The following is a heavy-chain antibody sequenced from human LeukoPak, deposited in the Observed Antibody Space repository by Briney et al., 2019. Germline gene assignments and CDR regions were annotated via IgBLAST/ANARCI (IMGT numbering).Heavy chain of an antibody. CDR2: ITSSHDTM. V-gene: IGHV3-48*01. J-gene: IGHJ4*02. CDR3: ARMFSGGSCFDY. D-gene: IGHD2-15*01. CDR1: GFIFSTYS. Sequence: GGSLRLSCAASGFIFSTYSMNWVRQAPGKGLEWVSYITSSHDTMYYADSVKGRFTISRDNAKNSLYLQMNSLRAEDTAVYYCARMFSGGSCFDYWGQGTLVTVSS.